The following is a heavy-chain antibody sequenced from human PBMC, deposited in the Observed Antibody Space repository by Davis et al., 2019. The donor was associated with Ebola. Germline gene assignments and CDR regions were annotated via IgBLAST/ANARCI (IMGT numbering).Heavy chain of an antibody. Sequence: GESLKISCAASGITFSNYAMSWVRQAPGKGLEWVSAISNSGGRTYYADSVKGRFTISRDNSKNTLYLQMNSLRPEDTAMYYCAKEFWRSTSCYFDYWGQGTLVTVSS. CDR3: AKEFWRSTSCYFDY. CDR2: ISNSGGRT. D-gene: IGHD2-2*01. CDR1: GITFSNYA. J-gene: IGHJ4*02. V-gene: IGHV3-23*01.